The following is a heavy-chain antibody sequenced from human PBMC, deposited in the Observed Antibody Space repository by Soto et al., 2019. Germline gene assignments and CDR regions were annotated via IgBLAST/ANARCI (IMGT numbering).Heavy chain of an antibody. CDR3: ARSLLEQQLYYYYYYGMDV. CDR1: GFTFSSYG. Sequence: LRLSCAASGFTFSSYGMHWVRQAPGKGLEWVAVIWYDGSNKYYADSVKGRFTISRDNSKNTLYLQMNSLRAEDTAVYYCARSLLEQQLYYYYYYGMDVWGQGTTVTVS. J-gene: IGHJ6*02. CDR2: IWYDGSNK. D-gene: IGHD6-13*01. V-gene: IGHV3-33*01.